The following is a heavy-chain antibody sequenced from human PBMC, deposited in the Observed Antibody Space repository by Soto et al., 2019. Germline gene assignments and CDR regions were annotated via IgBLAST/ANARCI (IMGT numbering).Heavy chain of an antibody. J-gene: IGHJ4*02. Sequence: QVQVQQWGAGLLKPSETLSLTCAVSGESFSGYYWSWIRQPPGKGLEWIGEVNHSGSTSHNPSLKSRVTMSVDTSKIQFSLKLSSVTAADTAVYYWARVITVPGRYYLDYWGQVTLVTVSS. CDR1: GESFSGYY. CDR2: VNHSGST. CDR3: ARVITVPGRYYLDY. V-gene: IGHV4-34*01. D-gene: IGHD6-19*01.